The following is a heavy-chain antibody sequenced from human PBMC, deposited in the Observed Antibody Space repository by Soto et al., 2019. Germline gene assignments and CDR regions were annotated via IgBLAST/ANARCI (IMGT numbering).Heavy chain of an antibody. CDR1: GYTFTGYY. D-gene: IGHD1-26*01. Sequence: QVQLVQSGTEVKRPGDSVKVSCKASGYTFTGYYVHWVRQAPAQGLEWMGWINPNTGDTYLAQRFQGRVTMNRDTSIGAAYMELGGLTSDDTAEYYCAKGGAIVAAGTRVYLYNAMDVWGQGTTVTVSS. V-gene: IGHV1-2*02. J-gene: IGHJ6*02. CDR3: AKGGAIVAAGTRVYLYNAMDV. CDR2: INPNTGDT.